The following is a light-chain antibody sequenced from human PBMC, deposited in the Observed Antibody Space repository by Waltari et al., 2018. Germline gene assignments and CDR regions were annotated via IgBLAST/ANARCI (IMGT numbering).Light chain of an antibody. CDR2: KVS. CDR1: QSLVFSDGNIY. J-gene: IGKJ2*01. V-gene: IGKV2-30*01. Sequence: DAVMTQSPLSLPVTLGQPASISCRSSQSLVFSDGNIYLNWFQQRPGQSPRRLIYKVSNRDSGVPDRFSGSRSGTDFTLKISRVEAEDVGGVYYCMQATHWPYTFGQGTKLEIK. CDR3: MQATHWPYT.